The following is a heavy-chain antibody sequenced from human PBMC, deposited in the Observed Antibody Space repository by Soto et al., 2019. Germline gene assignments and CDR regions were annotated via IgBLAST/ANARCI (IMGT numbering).Heavy chain of an antibody. D-gene: IGHD2-15*01. V-gene: IGHV3-23*01. Sequence: GGSLRLSCVASDFAFSNYGMHWVRQAPGKGLEWVSGISGGGGDTSYADSVRGRFTCSRDNSKNTLYLQMNSLRAEDTALYYCAKSLFGGPDIWGQGTMVTVSS. J-gene: IGHJ3*02. CDR2: ISGGGGDT. CDR3: AKSLFGGPDI. CDR1: DFAFSNYG.